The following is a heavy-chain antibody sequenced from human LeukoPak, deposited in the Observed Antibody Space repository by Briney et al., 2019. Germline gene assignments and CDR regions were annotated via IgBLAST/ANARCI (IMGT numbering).Heavy chain of an antibody. D-gene: IGHD3-10*01. CDR3: ARKYYYGSGSYNWFDP. CDR2: IIPIFGTA. Sequence: SVKVSCKASGGTFSSYAISWVRQAPGQGLEWMGGIIPIFGTANYAQKFQGRVTITADKSTSTAYMELSSLRSEDTAVYYCARKYYYGSGSYNWFDPWGQGTLVTVSS. V-gene: IGHV1-69*06. J-gene: IGHJ5*02. CDR1: GGTFSSYA.